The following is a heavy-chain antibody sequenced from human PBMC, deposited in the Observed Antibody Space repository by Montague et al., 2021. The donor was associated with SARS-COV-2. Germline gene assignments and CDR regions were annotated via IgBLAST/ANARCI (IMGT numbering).Heavy chain of an antibody. CDR1: SDSISSYY. CDR3: ARTWRFGQSYGWDI. CDR2: AYYVPSTNSTNT. D-gene: IGHD3-16*01. Sequence: SETLSLTCSVSSDSISSYYYNWIRQTPGKGLEWIGYAYYVPSTNSTNTNSNPSLRRRVTISLDTSENQFSLKLSSVTAAYTAVYYCARTWRFGQSYGWDIWGQGTMVTVSS. V-gene: IGHV4-59*01. J-gene: IGHJ3*02.